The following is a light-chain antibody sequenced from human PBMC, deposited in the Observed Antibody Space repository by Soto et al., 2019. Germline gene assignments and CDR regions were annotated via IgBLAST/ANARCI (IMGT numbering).Light chain of an antibody. Sequence: QSVLTQPASVSGSPGQAITISCTGTSSDVGGYNYVSWYQHHPGKAPKLMICDVSNRPSGVSNRFSGSKSGNTASLTISGLQPEDEADYYCCSYTTSNTRQIVFGTGTKVNVL. CDR2: DVS. J-gene: IGLJ1*01. CDR3: CSYTTSNTRQIV. CDR1: SSDVGGYNY. V-gene: IGLV2-14*03.